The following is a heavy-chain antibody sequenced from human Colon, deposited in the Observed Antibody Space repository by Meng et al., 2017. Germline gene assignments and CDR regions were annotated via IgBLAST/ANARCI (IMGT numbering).Heavy chain of an antibody. CDR2: IYHSGST. CDR1: GGSISSSNW. Sequence: VRRTAPGQGLVKPSGTLSLTCAVSGGSISSSNWWSWVRQPPGKGLEWIGEIYHSGSTNYNPSLKSRVTISVDKSKNQFSLKLSSVTAADTAVYYCASGRKYCCSTSCYGQFDYWGQGTLVTVSS. V-gene: IGHV4-4*02. D-gene: IGHD2-2*01. CDR3: ASGRKYCCSTSCYGQFDY. J-gene: IGHJ4*02.